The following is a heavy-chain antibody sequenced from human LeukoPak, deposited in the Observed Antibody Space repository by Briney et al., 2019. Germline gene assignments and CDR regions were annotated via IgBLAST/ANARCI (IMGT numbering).Heavy chain of an antibody. CDR2: MLQGGST. CDR3: AHLGIEDAFDI. V-gene: IGHV3-66*02. Sequence: GGSLRLSCAASGFTFSSYAMSWVRQAPGKGLEWVSLMLQGGSTYYADSVKGRFTISRDNSKNTLYLQMNSLRAEDTAVYYCAHLGIEDAFDIWGQGTMVTVSS. CDR1: GFTFSSYA. J-gene: IGHJ3*02. D-gene: IGHD7-27*01.